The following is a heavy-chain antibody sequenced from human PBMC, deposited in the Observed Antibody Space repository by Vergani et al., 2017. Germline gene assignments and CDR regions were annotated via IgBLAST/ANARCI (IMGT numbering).Heavy chain of an antibody. CDR2: INPNSGGT. CDR1: GYTFTGYY. V-gene: IGHV1-2*02. J-gene: IGHJ4*02. CDR3: ARSPYCSSTSCYASDFDY. D-gene: IGHD2-2*01. Sequence: QVQLVQSGAEVKKPGASVKVSCKASGYTFTGYYMHWVRQASGQGLEWMGWINPNSGGTNYAQKFQGRVTMTRDTSISTAYMELSRLRSDDTAVYYCARSPYCSSTSCYASDFDYWGQGTLVTVSS.